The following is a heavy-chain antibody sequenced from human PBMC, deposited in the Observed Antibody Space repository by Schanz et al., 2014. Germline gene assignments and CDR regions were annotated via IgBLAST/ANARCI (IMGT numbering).Heavy chain of an antibody. CDR3: TTETIAMAGTFSI. CDR2: INTNTGNP. D-gene: IGHD6-19*01. Sequence: QVQLVQSGSELKKPGASVTVSCTASGYTFTSYAMNWVRQAPGQGLEWVGWINTNTGNPTYAQGFTGRFVFSLDTSVSTAYLQISSLKAEDTAAYYCTTETIAMAGTFSIWGQGTLVTVSS. J-gene: IGHJ4*02. CDR1: GYTFTSYA. V-gene: IGHV7-4-1*02.